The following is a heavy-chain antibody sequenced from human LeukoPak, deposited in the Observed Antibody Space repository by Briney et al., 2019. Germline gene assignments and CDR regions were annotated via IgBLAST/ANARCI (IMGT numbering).Heavy chain of an antibody. V-gene: IGHV4-39*07. J-gene: IGHJ4*02. Sequence: PSETLSLTCTVSGDSISSGGYYWSWIRQPPGKGLEWIGEINHSGSTNCNPSLKSRVTISVDTSKNQFSLKLSSVTAADTAVYYCAAHPDIVVVVAATAGGYFDYWGQGTLVTVSS. CDR3: AAHPDIVVVVAATAGGYFDY. CDR2: INHSGST. D-gene: IGHD2-15*01. CDR1: GDSISSGGYY.